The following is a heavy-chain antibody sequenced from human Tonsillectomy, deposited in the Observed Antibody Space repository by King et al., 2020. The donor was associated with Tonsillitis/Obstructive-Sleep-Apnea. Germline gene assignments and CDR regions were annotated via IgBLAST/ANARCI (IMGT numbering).Heavy chain of an antibody. CDR3: ARSAYTNGYSDYYYAMDV. CDR2: IDPSDSYT. CDR1: GYIFTNYW. V-gene: IGHV5-10-1*01. D-gene: IGHD5-18*01. J-gene: IGHJ6*02. Sequence: VQLVESGAEVKKPGESLRISCKGSGYIFTNYWINWVRQMPGKGLEWMGTIDPSDSYTNYSPSFQGHVSISADKSINTAYMQWSSLEASDTAIYYCARSAYTNGYSDYYYAMDVWGQGTTVTVSS.